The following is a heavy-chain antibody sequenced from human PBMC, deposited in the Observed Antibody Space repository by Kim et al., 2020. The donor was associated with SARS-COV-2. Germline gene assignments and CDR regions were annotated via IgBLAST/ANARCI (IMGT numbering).Heavy chain of an antibody. D-gene: IGHD3-10*01. CDR1: GYTFTSYA. J-gene: IGHJ6*02. CDR3: ARDRGRSYYYYGMDV. Sequence: ASVKVSCKASGYTFTSYAMHWVRQAPGQRLEWMGWINAGNGNTKYSQKFQGRVTITRDTSASTAYMELSSLRSEDTAVYYCARDRGRSYYYYGMDVWGQGTTVTVSS. V-gene: IGHV1-3*01. CDR2: INAGNGNT.